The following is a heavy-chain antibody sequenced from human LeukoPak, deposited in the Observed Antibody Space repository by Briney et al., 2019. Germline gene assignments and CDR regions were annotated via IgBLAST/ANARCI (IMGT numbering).Heavy chain of an antibody. V-gene: IGHV1-46*01. J-gene: IGHJ4*02. D-gene: IGHD2-15*01. CDR2: INPSGGST. CDR1: GYTFTSYY. CDR3: ARDLGYCSGGSCYPTYYFDY. Sequence: ASVKVSCKASGYTFTSYYIHWVRQAPGEGLEWTGIINPSGGSTSYAQKFQGRVTMTRDMSTSTVYMELSSLRSEDTAVYYCARDLGYCSGGSCYPTYYFDYWGQGTLVTVSS.